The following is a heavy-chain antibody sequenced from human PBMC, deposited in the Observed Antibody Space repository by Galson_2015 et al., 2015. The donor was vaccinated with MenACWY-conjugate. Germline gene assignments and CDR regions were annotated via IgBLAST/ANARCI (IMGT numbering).Heavy chain of an antibody. J-gene: IGHJ5*02. Sequence: SLRLSCAASGFTFSNYNMNWVRQTPGKGLEWVSCISSTGSYIYYADSLKGRFTTSRDNARNSLYLQMNSLTSEDTAVYYCAKGTTASRPNWFDPWGQGTLVTVSS. CDR3: AKGTTASRPNWFDP. CDR1: GFTFSNYN. CDR2: ISSTGSYI. D-gene: IGHD6-6*01. V-gene: IGHV3-21*01.